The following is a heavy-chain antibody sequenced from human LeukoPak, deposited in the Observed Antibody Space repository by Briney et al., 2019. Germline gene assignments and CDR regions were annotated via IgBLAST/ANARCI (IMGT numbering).Heavy chain of an antibody. CDR1: GYSFTSYW. D-gene: IGHD3-3*01. V-gene: IGHV5-51*01. Sequence: PGESLKISCKGSGYSFTSYWIGWVRQMPGKGLEWMGIIYPGDSDTRYSPSFQGQVTISADTSIGTAYLQWSSLKASDTAIYYCARQNDFRLDYWGQGTLVTVSS. J-gene: IGHJ4*02. CDR2: IYPGDSDT. CDR3: ARQNDFRLDY.